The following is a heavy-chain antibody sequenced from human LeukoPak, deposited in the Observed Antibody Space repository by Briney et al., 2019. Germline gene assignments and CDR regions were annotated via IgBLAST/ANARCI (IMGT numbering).Heavy chain of an antibody. J-gene: IGHJ4*02. D-gene: IGHD6-13*01. CDR1: GSSIGRHY. V-gene: IGHV4-59*11. Sequence: PSETLSLTCSVSGSSIGRHYWTWIRQTPGKGLEWIGYTHFSGSSNYNPSLKSRATTSLDRAKNQISLTLTSVTAADTAVYFCARAKAAGSYDFWGQGTLVTVSS. CDR2: THFSGSS. CDR3: ARAKAAGSYDF.